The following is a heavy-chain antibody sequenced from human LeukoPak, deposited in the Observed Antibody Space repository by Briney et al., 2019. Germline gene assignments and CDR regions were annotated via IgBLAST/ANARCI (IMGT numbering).Heavy chain of an antibody. V-gene: IGHV3-23*01. D-gene: IGHD4-17*01. Sequence: GGSLRLSCAASGFTFSSYAMSWVRQAPGKGLEWVSAISGSGGSTYYADSVKGRFTISRDNSKNTLYLQMGSLRAEDMAVYYCARGFSVTTGYYYYMDVWGKGTTVTVSS. CDR2: ISGSGGST. J-gene: IGHJ6*03. CDR3: ARGFSVTTGYYYYMDV. CDR1: GFTFSSYA.